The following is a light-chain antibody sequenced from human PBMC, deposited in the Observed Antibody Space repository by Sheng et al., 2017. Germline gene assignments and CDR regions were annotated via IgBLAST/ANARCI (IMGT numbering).Light chain of an antibody. CDR1: SDDIGGYDY. V-gene: IGLV2-14*03. CDR3: SSFTGSTTYV. J-gene: IGLJ1*01. CDR2: DVD. Sequence: QSALTQPASVSGSLGQSITISCTGTSDDIGGYDYVSWYQLHPGKAPKLILSDVDNRPSGISTRFSGSKSGNTASLTISGLQAEDEADYFCSSFTGSTTYVFGRGTTVSVL.